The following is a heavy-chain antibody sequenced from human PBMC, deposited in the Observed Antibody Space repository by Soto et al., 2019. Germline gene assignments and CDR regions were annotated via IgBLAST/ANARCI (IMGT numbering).Heavy chain of an antibody. Sequence: QVQLVQSGAEVKKPGSSVKVSCKASGGTFSSYTISWVRQAPGQGLEWMGRIIPILGIANYAQKFQGRVTITADKSTSTAYMELSSLRSEDTAVYYCARGLPGSMVRGVTLDYWGQGTLVTVSS. J-gene: IGHJ4*02. V-gene: IGHV1-69*02. D-gene: IGHD3-10*01. CDR3: ARGLPGSMVRGVTLDY. CDR1: GGTFSSYT. CDR2: IIPILGIA.